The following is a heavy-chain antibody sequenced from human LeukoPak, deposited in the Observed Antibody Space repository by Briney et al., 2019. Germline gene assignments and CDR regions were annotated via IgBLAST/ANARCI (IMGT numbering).Heavy chain of an antibody. CDR2: ISSSGSTI. CDR3: APSRDGYTMWDY. V-gene: IGHV3-48*03. CDR1: GFTFSSYE. D-gene: IGHD5-24*01. Sequence: GGSLRLSCAASGFTFSSYEMNWVRQAPGKGLEWVSHISSSGSTIYYADSVKGRFTISRDNAKNSLYLQMNSLRAEDTAVYYCAPSRDGYTMWDYWGQGTLVTVSS. J-gene: IGHJ4*02.